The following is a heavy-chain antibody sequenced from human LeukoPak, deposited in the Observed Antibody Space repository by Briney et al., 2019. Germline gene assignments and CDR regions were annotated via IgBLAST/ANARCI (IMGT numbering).Heavy chain of an antibody. Sequence: GRSLRLSCTASGFTFGDHAMSWVRQAPGKGLEWVGFIRSKTYGGTTEYAASVKGRFTISRDDSKSTAYLQMNSLKTEDTAVYYCTRGPTQQWLYYGMDVWGQGTTVTVSS. CDR1: GFTFGDHA. D-gene: IGHD5-18*01. V-gene: IGHV3-49*04. J-gene: IGHJ6*02. CDR2: IRSKTYGGTT. CDR3: TRGPTQQWLYYGMDV.